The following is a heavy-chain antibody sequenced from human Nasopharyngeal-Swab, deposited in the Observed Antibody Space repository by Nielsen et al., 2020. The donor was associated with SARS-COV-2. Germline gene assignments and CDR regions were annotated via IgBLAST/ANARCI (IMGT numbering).Heavy chain of an antibody. V-gene: IGHV4-34*01. Sequence: WIRQPPGQGLEWIGEINHSGNTDYNPSLKSRVTISIDTSKNQFSLQVSSVTAADTAIYFCARDHYYDSSAYYPFHKRYYYGMDVWGQGTTVTVSS. D-gene: IGHD3-22*01. CDR2: INHSGNT. CDR3: ARDHYYDSSAYYPFHKRYYYGMDV. J-gene: IGHJ6*02.